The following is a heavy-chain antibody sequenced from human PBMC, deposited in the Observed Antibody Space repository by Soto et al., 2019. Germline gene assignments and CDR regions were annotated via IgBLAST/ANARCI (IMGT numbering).Heavy chain of an antibody. Sequence: ASLKVSCKASGYTFTSYDINWVRQATGQGLEWMGWMNPNSGNTGYAQKFQGRVTMTRNTSINTAYMELSSLRSEDTAVYYCARGPRYSYGAYYYYYMDVWGKGTTVTVSS. CDR1: GYTFTSYD. CDR3: ARGPRYSYGAYYYYYMDV. J-gene: IGHJ6*03. D-gene: IGHD5-18*01. CDR2: MNPNSGNT. V-gene: IGHV1-8*01.